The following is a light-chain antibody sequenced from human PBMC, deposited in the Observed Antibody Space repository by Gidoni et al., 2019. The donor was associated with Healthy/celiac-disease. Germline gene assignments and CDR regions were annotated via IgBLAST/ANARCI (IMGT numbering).Light chain of an antibody. CDR2: QDS. CDR3: QAWDSSTVV. V-gene: IGLV3-1*01. Sequence: SYQTTQPPSVSVSPGQTASITCSGDKLGEKYACWYKQKPGQSPVLVNVQDSKRPSGIPERFSGSNSGNTATLTISGTQAMDEADYYCQAWDSSTVVFGGGTKLTVL. J-gene: IGLJ2*01. CDR1: KLGEKY.